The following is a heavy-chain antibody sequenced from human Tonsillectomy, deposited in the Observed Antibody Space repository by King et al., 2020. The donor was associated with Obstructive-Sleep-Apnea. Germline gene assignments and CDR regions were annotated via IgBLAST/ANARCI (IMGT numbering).Heavy chain of an antibody. CDR3: ARDCAGHGSSWPWGWFDP. V-gene: IGHV1-3*01. Sequence: QLVQSGAEVKKPGASVKVSCKASGYTFTRYAMHWVRQAPGQRLEWIGWINAGNGNTKYSQKFQGRVTITRDTSASTVYMALSSLRSEDTAVYYCARDCAGHGSSWPWGWFDPWGQGTLVTVSS. D-gene: IGHD6-13*01. CDR2: INAGNGNT. J-gene: IGHJ5*02. CDR1: GYTFTRYA.